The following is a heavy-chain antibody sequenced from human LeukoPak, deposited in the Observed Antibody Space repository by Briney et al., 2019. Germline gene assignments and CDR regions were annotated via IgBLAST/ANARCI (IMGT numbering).Heavy chain of an antibody. CDR1: GCTFSSYS. V-gene: IGHV3-21*01. CDR3: ARPPSGYRSSHYGNLTYYMDV. Sequence: GGSLRLSCAASGCTFSSYSMNWVRQAPGKGVEWVSSISSSSSYIYYADSVKGRCTISRDNAKNSVYLQMKSLRAEDTAVYYCARPPSGYRSSHYGNLTYYMDVWGKGTTVTVSS. J-gene: IGHJ6*03. D-gene: IGHD6-13*01. CDR2: ISSSSSYI.